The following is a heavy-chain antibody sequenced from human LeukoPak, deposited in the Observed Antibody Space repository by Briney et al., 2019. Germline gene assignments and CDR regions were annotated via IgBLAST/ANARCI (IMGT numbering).Heavy chain of an antibody. CDR3: ARDLSYRSLDF. V-gene: IGHV3-33*01. Sequence: GGSLRLSCAASGFSLSTYGMHWVRQAPGKGLEWVAGMWHDGTREDYADSVKGRFTISRDLSKNTLNLQMNSLRVEDTAMFYCARDLSYRSLDFRGQGTLVTVSS. J-gene: IGHJ4*02. CDR2: MWHDGTRE. D-gene: IGHD4-11*01. CDR1: GFSLSTYG.